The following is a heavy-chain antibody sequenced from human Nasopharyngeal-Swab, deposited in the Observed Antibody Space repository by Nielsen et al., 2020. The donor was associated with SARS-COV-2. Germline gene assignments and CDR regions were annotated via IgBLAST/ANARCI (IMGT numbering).Heavy chain of an antibody. CDR3: ARSHIVVVTDAFDI. CDR1: GYTFTGYY. D-gene: IGHD2-21*02. J-gene: IGHJ3*02. V-gene: IGHV1-2*04. CDR2: INPNSGGT. Sequence: ASVKVSCKASGYTFTGYYMHWVRHATGQGLEWMGWINPNSGGTNYAQKFQGWVTMTRDTSISTAYMALSRLRSDDTAVYYCARSHIVVVTDAFDIWGQGTTVTVSS.